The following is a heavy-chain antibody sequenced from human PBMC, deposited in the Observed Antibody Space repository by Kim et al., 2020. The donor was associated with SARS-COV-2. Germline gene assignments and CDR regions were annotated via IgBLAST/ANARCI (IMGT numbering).Heavy chain of an antibody. D-gene: IGHD6-19*01. CDR2: INHSGST. CDR3: ARGRPRTEPQYSSGWYRARKGFDY. Sequence: SETLSLTCAVYGGSFSGYYWSWIRQPPGKGLEWIGEINHSGSTNYNPSLKSRVTISVDTSKNQFSLKLSSVTAADTAVYYCARGRPRTEPQYSSGWYRARKGFDYWGQGTLVSVSS. CDR1: GGSFSGYY. J-gene: IGHJ4*02. V-gene: IGHV4-34*01.